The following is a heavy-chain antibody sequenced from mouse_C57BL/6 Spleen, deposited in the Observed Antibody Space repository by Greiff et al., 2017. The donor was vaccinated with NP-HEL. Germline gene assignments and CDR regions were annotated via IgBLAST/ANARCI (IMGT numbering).Heavy chain of an antibody. D-gene: IGHD1-1*02. Sequence: EVKLQESGPGLVKPSQSLSLTCSVTGYSITSGYYWNWIRQFPGNKLEWMGYISYDGSNNYNPSLKNRISITRDTSKNQFFLKLNSVTTEETAAYYCASERVGGRGLLWGQGTTLTVSS. CDR2: ISYDGSN. CDR3: ASERVGGRGLL. V-gene: IGHV3-6*01. J-gene: IGHJ2*01. CDR1: GYSITSGYY.